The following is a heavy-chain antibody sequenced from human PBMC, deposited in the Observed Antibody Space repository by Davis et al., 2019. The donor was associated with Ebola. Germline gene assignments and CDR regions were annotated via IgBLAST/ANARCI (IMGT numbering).Heavy chain of an antibody. CDR2: ISAYNGNT. CDR3: ARRGSNYHFDY. V-gene: IGHV1-18*01. CDR1: GYTFTNYD. J-gene: IGHJ4*02. Sequence: AASVKVSRKASGYTFTNYDINWVRQATGQGLEWMGWISAYNGNTNYAQKLQGRVTMTTDTSTSTAYMELRSLRSDDTAVYYCARRGSNYHFDYWGQGTLVTVSS. D-gene: IGHD4-11*01.